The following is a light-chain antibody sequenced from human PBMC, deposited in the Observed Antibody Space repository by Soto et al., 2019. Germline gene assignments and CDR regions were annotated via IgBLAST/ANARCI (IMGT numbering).Light chain of an antibody. Sequence: DIQMTQSPSTLSASVGDRVTITCRASQSISNWLAWYQQKPGKAPKVLIYDASSLETGVPSRFSGSGSGTEFTLTISSLQPDDFATYYCQQYNTQWALGQGTKVEVK. V-gene: IGKV1-5*01. J-gene: IGKJ1*01. CDR1: QSISNW. CDR2: DAS. CDR3: QQYNTQWA.